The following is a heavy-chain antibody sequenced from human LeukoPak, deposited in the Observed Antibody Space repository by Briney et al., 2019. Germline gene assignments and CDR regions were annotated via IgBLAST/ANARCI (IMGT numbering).Heavy chain of an antibody. D-gene: IGHD1-26*01. J-gene: IGHJ4*02. CDR2: IDPSDSHT. V-gene: IGHV5-10-1*01. Sequence: GESLKISCKGSGYTYTNYWIIWVRQMPGKGLEWMGRIDPSDSHTNYIPSFQGHVTISADKSISTACLQWSSLKASDTAVYYCVRPGPSGSYAYWGPGTLVIVSS. CDR1: GYTYTNYW. CDR3: VRPGPSGSYAY.